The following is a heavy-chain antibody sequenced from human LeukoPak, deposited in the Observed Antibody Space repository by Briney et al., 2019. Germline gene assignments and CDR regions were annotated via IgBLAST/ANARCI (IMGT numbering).Heavy chain of an antibody. V-gene: IGHV5-51*01. CDR1: GYSFTSYW. D-gene: IGHD3-3*01. Sequence: GESLKISCKGSGYSFTSYWIGWVRQMPGKGLEWMGIIYPGDSDTRYSPSFQGQVTISADKSISTAYLQWSSLKASDTAMYYCASNPFRSGRHDAFDIWGQGTMVTVSS. CDR2: IYPGDSDT. CDR3: ASNPFRSGRHDAFDI. J-gene: IGHJ3*02.